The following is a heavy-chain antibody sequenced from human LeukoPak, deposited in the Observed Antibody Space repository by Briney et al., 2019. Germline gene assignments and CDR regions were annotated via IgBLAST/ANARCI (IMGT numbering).Heavy chain of an antibody. CDR3: ARVTEYCSGGSCHPRGAFDI. J-gene: IGHJ3*02. CDR2: ISTYNGNT. D-gene: IGHD2-15*01. V-gene: IGHV1-18*01. Sequence: GASVKVSCKASGYSFTSYGINWVRQAPGQGLEWMGWISTYNGNTNYAQKLRDRVTMTADTSTSTAYMELTNLRSDDTAVYYCARVTEYCSGGSCHPRGAFDIWGQGTMVTVSS. CDR1: GYSFTSYG.